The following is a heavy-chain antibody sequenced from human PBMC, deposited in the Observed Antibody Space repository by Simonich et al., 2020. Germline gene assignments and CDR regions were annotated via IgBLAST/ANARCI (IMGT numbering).Heavy chain of an antibody. Sequence: EVQLVESGGGLVQPGGSLRLSCAASGVTFSIYWMHWVRQAPGKGLLWVSRMKSVGSSTSYADSVKGRFTISRDNAKNTLYLQMNSLRAEDTAVYYCARDYSNYDAFDIWGQGTMVTVSS. V-gene: IGHV3-74*01. CDR2: MKSVGSST. CDR3: ARDYSNYDAFDI. CDR1: GVTFSIYW. J-gene: IGHJ3*02. D-gene: IGHD4-4*01.